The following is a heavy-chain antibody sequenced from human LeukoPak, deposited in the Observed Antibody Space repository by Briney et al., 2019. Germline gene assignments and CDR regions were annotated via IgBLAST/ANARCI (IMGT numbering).Heavy chain of an antibody. CDR3: AKGGYSSGWRNYFGY. CDR2: ISGSGTGT. D-gene: IGHD6-19*01. Sequence: PGGSLRLSCAASGFTFSSYAMSWVRQAPGKGLEWVSTISGSGTGTYYADSVKGRFTISRDNSKYTLYLQMNSLRADDTAVYYCAKGGYSSGWRNYFGYWGQGTLVTVSS. V-gene: IGHV3-23*01. J-gene: IGHJ4*02. CDR1: GFTFSSYA.